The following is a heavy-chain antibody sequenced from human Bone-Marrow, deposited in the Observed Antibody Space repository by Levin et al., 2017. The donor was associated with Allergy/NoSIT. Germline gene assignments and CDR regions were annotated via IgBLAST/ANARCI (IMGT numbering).Heavy chain of an antibody. J-gene: IGHJ4*02. Sequence: PSETLSLTCSLSGGSISGYYWNWIRQPPGRGLEWIGSIFYTGSTNYKPSLKSRLTISLETSKNQFSLRLTSVTAADTAVYYCARDYGSGVFDLWGQGLVVAVSS. CDR3: ARDYGSGVFDL. V-gene: IGHV4-59*01. CDR2: IFYTGST. CDR1: GGSISGYY. D-gene: IGHD3-10*01.